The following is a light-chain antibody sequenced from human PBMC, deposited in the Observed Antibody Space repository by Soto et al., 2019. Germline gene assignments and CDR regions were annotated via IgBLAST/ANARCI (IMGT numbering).Light chain of an antibody. CDR2: DNN. J-gene: IGLJ1*01. V-gene: IGLV1-51*01. CDR3: GAWDSSLSAYV. CDR1: SSNIGNNY. Sequence: QSVLTQPPSVSAAPGQKVTISCSGSSSNIGNNYVSWYQQLPGTAPKLLIYDNNQRPSAIPDRFSGSKSGTSATLGITGLQTGDEADYYCGAWDSSLSAYVFGSGTKVTVL.